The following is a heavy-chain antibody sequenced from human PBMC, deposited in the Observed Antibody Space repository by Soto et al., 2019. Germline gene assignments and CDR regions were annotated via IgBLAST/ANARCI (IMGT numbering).Heavy chain of an antibody. Sequence: QVQLQESGPGLVKPSETLSLTCTVSGGSISSYYWSWIRQPAGKGLEWIGRIDTSGSTNYNPSLQGRVTMTVDTSKHPFSLKLSSVTAADTAVYYCAGRARYCSSTSCHGAENYWGQGTLVTVSS. CDR1: GGSISSYY. CDR3: AGRARYCSSTSCHGAENY. D-gene: IGHD2-2*01. V-gene: IGHV4-4*07. J-gene: IGHJ4*02. CDR2: IDTSGST.